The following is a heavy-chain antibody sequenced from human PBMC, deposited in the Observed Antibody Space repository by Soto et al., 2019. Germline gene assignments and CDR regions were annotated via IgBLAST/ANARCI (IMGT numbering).Heavy chain of an antibody. CDR1: GGSISSGDYY. J-gene: IGHJ6*02. CDR3: ARRLPYFHPAEGEPNGMDV. Sequence: PSETLSLTCAVSGGSISSGDYYCCLIHHPPGKGLEWIGYIYYGGSNYYNPSMKSRATISVDTSKKQFSLKLSSVAAAETAVYYCARRLPYFHPAEGEPNGMDVWGQGTPVTVSS. V-gene: IGHV4-30-4*01. D-gene: IGHD3-9*01. CDR2: IYYGGSN.